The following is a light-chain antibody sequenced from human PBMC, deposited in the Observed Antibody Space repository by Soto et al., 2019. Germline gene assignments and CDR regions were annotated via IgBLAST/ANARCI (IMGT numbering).Light chain of an antibody. J-gene: IGKJ1*01. V-gene: IGKV2-30*01. CDR2: RVS. CDR3: MQGTHWPPT. CDR1: QSVVYSDGIAY. Sequence: DVVMTPSPLSLPVTLGQPASISCRSSQSVVYSDGIAYLTWFQQRPGQSPRRLIYRVSNRDSGVPDRFSGSGSGTDFTLKISRVEAEDVGVYYCMQGTHWPPTFGRGTKVEIK.